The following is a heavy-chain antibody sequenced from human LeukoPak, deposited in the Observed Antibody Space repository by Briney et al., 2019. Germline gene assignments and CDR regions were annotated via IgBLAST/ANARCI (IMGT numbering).Heavy chain of an antibody. CDR2: ISSSGSTI. J-gene: IGHJ4*02. CDR3: ARTNYDFWSGYLFDY. CDR1: GFTFSSYE. Sequence: GGSLRLSCAASGFTFSSYEMNWVRQAPGKGLEWVSYISSSGSTIYYADSVKGRFTISRDNAKKSLYLQMNSLRAEDTAVYYCARTNYDFWSGYLFDYWGQGTLVTVSS. V-gene: IGHV3-48*03. D-gene: IGHD3-3*01.